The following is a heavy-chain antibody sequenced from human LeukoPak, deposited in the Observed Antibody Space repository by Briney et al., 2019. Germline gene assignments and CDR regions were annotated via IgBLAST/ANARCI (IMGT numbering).Heavy chain of an antibody. CDR1: GFTFSSYS. CDR3: ASLQTDPTVVNGF. CDR2: IGSSVSTR. J-gene: IGHJ4*02. Sequence: GGSLRLSCAVSGFTFSSYSMNWVRRAPGKGLEWVSYIGSSVSTRYYADSVKGRFTISRDNGKHSLYLQMNSLRAEDTAVYYCASLQTDPTVVNGFWGQGTLVTVSS. D-gene: IGHD4-11*01. V-gene: IGHV3-48*01.